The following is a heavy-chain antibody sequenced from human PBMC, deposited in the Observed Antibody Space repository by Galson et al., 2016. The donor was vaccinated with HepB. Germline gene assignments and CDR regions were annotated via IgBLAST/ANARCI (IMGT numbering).Heavy chain of an antibody. V-gene: IGHV4-34*01. CDR1: GGSFSGYY. Sequence: ETLSLTCAVYGGSFSGYYWSWIRQPPGKGLEWIGEINHSGSTNYNPSLTSRVTISVDTSKNQFSLKLSPLTAADTAVYYCARGPYYYDSSGLDYWGQGTLVTVSS. CDR2: INHSGST. D-gene: IGHD3-22*01. J-gene: IGHJ4*02. CDR3: ARGPYYYDSSGLDY.